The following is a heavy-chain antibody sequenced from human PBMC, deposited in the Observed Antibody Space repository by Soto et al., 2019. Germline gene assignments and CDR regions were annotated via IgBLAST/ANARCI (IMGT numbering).Heavy chain of an antibody. J-gene: IGHJ3*02. V-gene: IGHV1-69*13. Sequence: SVKVSCKASGGTFSSYAISWVRQAPGQGLEWMGGIIPIFGTANYAQKFQGRVTITADESTSTAYMELSSLRSEDTAVYYCARQVGYPGAFDIWGQGTMVTVSS. D-gene: IGHD6-13*01. CDR3: ARQVGYPGAFDI. CDR1: GGTFSSYA. CDR2: IIPIFGTA.